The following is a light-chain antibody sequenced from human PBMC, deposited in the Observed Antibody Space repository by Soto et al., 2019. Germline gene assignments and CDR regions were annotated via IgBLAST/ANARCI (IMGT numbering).Light chain of an antibody. CDR1: QSVSSN. V-gene: IGKV3-15*01. CDR3: QQYNNWYT. J-gene: IGKJ2*01. CDR2: GAS. Sequence: EVVMTQSPATLSVSPGERATLSCRASQSVSSNVAWYQQKPGQAPRLLIYGASTRATGVPARFSGSGFGTEFTLAISSLQSEDFGIYYCQQYNNWYTFGQGTNLEIK.